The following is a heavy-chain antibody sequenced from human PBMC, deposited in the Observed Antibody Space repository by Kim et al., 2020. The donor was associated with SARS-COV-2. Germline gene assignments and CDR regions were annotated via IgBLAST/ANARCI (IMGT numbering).Heavy chain of an antibody. J-gene: IGHJ4*02. CDR3: ARLRQQLVRGFDY. CDR1: GGSISSSSYY. Sequence: SETLSLTCTVSGGSISSSSYYWGWIRQPPGKGLEWIGSIYYSGSTYYNPSLKSRVTISVDTSKNQFSLKLSSVTAADTAVYYCARLRQQLVRGFDYWGQG. V-gene: IGHV4-39*01. D-gene: IGHD6-13*01. CDR2: IYYSGST.